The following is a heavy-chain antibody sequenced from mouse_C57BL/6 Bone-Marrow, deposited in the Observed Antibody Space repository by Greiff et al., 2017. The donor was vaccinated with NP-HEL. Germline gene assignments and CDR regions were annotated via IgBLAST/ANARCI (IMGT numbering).Heavy chain of an antibody. D-gene: IGHD2-5*01. CDR1: GFTFSSYA. Sequence: EVMLVESGGGLVKPGGSLKLSCAASGFTFSSYAMSWVRQTPEKRLEWVATISDGGSYTYYPDNVKGRFTISRDNAKNNLYLQMSHLKSEDTAMYYCARDAHYSNYYAMDYWGQGTSVTVSS. CDR2: ISDGGSYT. J-gene: IGHJ4*01. CDR3: ARDAHYSNYYAMDY. V-gene: IGHV5-4*01.